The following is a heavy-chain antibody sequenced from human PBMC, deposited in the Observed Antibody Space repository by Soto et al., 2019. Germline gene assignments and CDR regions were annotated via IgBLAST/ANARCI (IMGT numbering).Heavy chain of an antibody. Sequence: ASVKVSCKASGYTFTGYYLHWIRQAPGQRLQWMGWMRPDSGGANYAQKFQGRVSMTRDTSTSTFYMELSRLASDDTAVYYCARDPHEGVYDYWGQGTQVTVSS. D-gene: IGHD3-16*01. CDR1: GYTFTGYY. J-gene: IGHJ4*02. CDR2: MRPDSGGA. V-gene: IGHV1-2*02. CDR3: ARDPHEGVYDY.